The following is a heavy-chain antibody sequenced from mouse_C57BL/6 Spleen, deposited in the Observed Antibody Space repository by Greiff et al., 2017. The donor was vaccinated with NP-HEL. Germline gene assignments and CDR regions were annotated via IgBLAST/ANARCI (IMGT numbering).Heavy chain of an antibody. J-gene: IGHJ1*03. D-gene: IGHD1-1*02. CDR1: GYTFTDYY. CDR2: INPNNGGT. CDR3: ARDGRTLYWYFDV. Sequence: VQLQQSGPELVKPGASVKISCKASGYTFTDYYMNWVKQSHGKSLEWIGDINPNNGGTSYNQKFKGKATLTVDKSSSTAYMELRSLTSEDSAVYYCARDGRTLYWYFDVWGTGTTVTVSS. V-gene: IGHV1-26*01.